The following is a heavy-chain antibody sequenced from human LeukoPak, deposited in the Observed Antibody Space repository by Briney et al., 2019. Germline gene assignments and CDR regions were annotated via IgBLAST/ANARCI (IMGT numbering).Heavy chain of an antibody. CDR2: IYHGGST. CDR1: GGSISSSNW. CDR3: ARPVAGSSVWRSFDY. D-gene: IGHD6-19*01. J-gene: IGHJ4*02. V-gene: IGHV4-4*02. Sequence: SETLCLTCAVSGGSISSSNWWSWVRQPPGKGLEWIGEIYHGGSTNYNPSLKSRVTISVDMSKNQFSLKLSSVTAADTAVYYCARPVAGSSVWRSFDYWGQGALVPDSS.